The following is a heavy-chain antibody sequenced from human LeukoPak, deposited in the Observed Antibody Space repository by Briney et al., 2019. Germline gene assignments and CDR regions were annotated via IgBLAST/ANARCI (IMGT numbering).Heavy chain of an antibody. D-gene: IGHD3-9*01. J-gene: IGHJ4*02. CDR1: GFSFSRYY. V-gene: IGHV3-53*01. Sequence: PGGSLRLSCAASGFSFSRYYMGWVRQAPGKGLRWVSLIYSAGSTYYADSVQGRFTISRDDSENTVYLQMDSPRAEDTAVYFCARVFRYSSFDYWGQGTLVTVSS. CDR3: ARVFRYSSFDY. CDR2: IYSAGST.